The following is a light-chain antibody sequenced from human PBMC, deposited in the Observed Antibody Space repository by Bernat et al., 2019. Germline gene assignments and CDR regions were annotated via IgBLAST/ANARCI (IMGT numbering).Light chain of an antibody. CDR1: NSDIGSYKL. CDR2: EGS. V-gene: IGLV2-23*01. Sequence: QSALTQPASVSGSPGQSITISCTGTNSDIGSYKLVSWYQHHPDKAPKLLIYEGSVRPSVVSDRFSGSQPGNTASLTISGLQSDDEATYYCCSFAGGDILIFGGGTKVT. J-gene: IGLJ2*01. CDR3: CSFAGGDILI.